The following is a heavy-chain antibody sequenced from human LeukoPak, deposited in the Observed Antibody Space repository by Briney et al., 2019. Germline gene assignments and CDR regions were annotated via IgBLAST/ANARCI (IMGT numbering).Heavy chain of an antibody. CDR3: ARVRVGGRNWFDP. CDR1: GYSISSGYY. V-gene: IGHV4-38-2*01. D-gene: IGHD2-15*01. J-gene: IGHJ5*02. Sequence: PSETLPLTCAVSGYSISSGYYWGWIRQPPGKGLEWIGSIYHSGSTYYNPSLKSRVTISVDTSKNQFSLKLSSVTAADTAVYYCARVRVGGRNWFDPWGQGTLVTVSS. CDR2: IYHSGST.